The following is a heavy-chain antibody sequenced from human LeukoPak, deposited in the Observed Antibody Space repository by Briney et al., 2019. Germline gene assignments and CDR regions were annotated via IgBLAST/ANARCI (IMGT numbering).Heavy chain of an antibody. CDR2: IYHSGST. CDR3: ARASHGWYFDL. Sequence: TSETLSLTCTVSGYSISSGYYWGWIRQPLGKGLEWIGSIYHSGSTYYNPSLKSRVTISVDTSKNQFSLKLSSVTAADTAVYYCARASHGWYFDLWGRGTLVTVSS. J-gene: IGHJ2*01. CDR1: GYSISSGYY. V-gene: IGHV4-38-2*02. D-gene: IGHD6-6*01.